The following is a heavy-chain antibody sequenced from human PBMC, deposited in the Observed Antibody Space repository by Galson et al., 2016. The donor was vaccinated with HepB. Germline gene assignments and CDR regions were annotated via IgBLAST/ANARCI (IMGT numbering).Heavy chain of an antibody. CDR1: GFTFSDSA. V-gene: IGHV1-58*01. J-gene: IGHJ6*02. CDR2: IVVGSGDT. D-gene: IGHD1-14*01. CDR3: AARNVKGDV. Sequence: SVKVSCKASGFTFSDSAAQWVRQARGQRLEWIGWIVVGSGDTDYAQKLEERVTITRDLSRSTAFMEVTSLRFEDTAVYYCAARNVKGDVWGQGTTVTVSS.